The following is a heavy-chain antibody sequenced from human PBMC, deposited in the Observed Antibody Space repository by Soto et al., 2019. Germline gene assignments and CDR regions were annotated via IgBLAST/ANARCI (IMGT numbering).Heavy chain of an antibody. V-gene: IGHV6-1*01. D-gene: IGHD2-15*01. CDR2: TYYRSKWYN. Sequence: SQTLSLTCAISGDSFSSNGVAWNWTRQSPSRGLEWLGRTYYRSKWYNDYAVSVKSRITVNPDTSKNQFSLQLSSVTPEDTAVYYCARGKYSDFDVWGQGTMVTVSS. J-gene: IGHJ3*01. CDR3: ARGKYSDFDV. CDR1: GDSFSSNGVA.